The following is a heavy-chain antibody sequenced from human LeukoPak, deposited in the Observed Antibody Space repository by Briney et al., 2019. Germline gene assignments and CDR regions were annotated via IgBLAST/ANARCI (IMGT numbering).Heavy chain of an antibody. Sequence: SLINSHEASGLTCDDYTMRWVPHAPGKGLEWVSGISWNSGSIGYADSVKGRFTISRDNAKNSLYLQMNSLRAEDTALYYCAKGALPVVVPAAIDYWGQGTLVTVSS. J-gene: IGHJ4*02. CDR1: GLTCDDYT. D-gene: IGHD2-2*01. V-gene: IGHV3-9*01. CDR2: ISWNSGSI. CDR3: AKGALPVVVPAAIDY.